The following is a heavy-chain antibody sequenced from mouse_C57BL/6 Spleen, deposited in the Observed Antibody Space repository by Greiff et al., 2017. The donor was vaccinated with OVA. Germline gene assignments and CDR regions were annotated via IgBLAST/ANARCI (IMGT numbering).Heavy chain of an antibody. CDR3: ARAGSGYYFDY. CDR2: INPNNGGT. D-gene: IGHD3-2*02. CDR1: GYTFTDYN. J-gene: IGHJ2*01. Sequence: DVKLQESGPELVKPGASVKMSCKASGYTFTDYNMHWVKQSHGKSLEWIGYINPNNGGTSYNQKFKGKATLTVNKSSSTAYMELRSLTSEDSAVYYCARAGSGYYFDYWGQGTTLTVSS. V-gene: IGHV1-22*01.